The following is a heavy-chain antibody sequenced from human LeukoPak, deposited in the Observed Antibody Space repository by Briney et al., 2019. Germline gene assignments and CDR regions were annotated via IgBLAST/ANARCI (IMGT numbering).Heavy chain of an antibody. D-gene: IGHD3-22*01. CDR1: GASISTYY. CDR2: ASYSGST. Sequence: SETLSLTCTVSGASISTYYWGWIRQPPGKGLEWIGYASYSGSTNYNPSLKSRVTISVDTSKNQFSLKLSSVTAADTAVYYCARASYYYDSSGYYSFDAFDIWGQGTMVTVSS. CDR3: ARASYYYDSSGYYSFDAFDI. J-gene: IGHJ3*02. V-gene: IGHV4-59*01.